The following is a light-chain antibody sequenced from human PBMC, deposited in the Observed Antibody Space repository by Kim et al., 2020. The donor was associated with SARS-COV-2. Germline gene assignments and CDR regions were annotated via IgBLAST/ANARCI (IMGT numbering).Light chain of an antibody. Sequence: SPGERAPLCSAGSQTVSRNFLAWYQQKPGQAPRLLISGATTRATGTPDRFSGSGTETHFTLTIIRLEAEDFAVYFCQQYGSPPRTFGQGTKVDIK. CDR3: QQYGSPPRT. V-gene: IGKV3-20*01. CDR2: GAT. J-gene: IGKJ1*01. CDR1: QTVSRNF.